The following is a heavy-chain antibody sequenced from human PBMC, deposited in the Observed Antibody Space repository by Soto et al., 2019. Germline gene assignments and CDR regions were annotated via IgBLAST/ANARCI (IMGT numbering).Heavy chain of an antibody. CDR1: GGSFSGYY. CDR2: INHSGST. V-gene: IGHV4-34*01. Sequence: QVQLQQWGAGLLKPSETLSLTCAVYGGSFSGYYWSWIRQPPGKGLEWIGEINHSGSTNYNPSLKSRVTISVDTSKHQFSLKLSSVTAADKAVYYCARGSALGQRFHVDTAMVTLNWFDPWGQGTLVTVSS. D-gene: IGHD5-18*01. CDR3: ARGSALGQRFHVDTAMVTLNWFDP. J-gene: IGHJ5*02.